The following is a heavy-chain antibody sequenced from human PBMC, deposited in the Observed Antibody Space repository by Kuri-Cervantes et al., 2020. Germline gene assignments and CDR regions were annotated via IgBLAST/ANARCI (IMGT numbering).Heavy chain of an antibody. CDR2: INNDGRST. Sequence: ESLKISCAASGSTFSSYWMHWVRQAPGKGLVWVSRINNDGRSTSYADSVKGRFTISRDNAKNTLYLQMNSLRAEDTAVYYCARDGVRKVRGVIHYYGMDVWGQGTTVTVSS. D-gene: IGHD3-10*01. V-gene: IGHV3-74*01. J-gene: IGHJ6*02. CDR1: GSTFSSYW. CDR3: ARDGVRKVRGVIHYYGMDV.